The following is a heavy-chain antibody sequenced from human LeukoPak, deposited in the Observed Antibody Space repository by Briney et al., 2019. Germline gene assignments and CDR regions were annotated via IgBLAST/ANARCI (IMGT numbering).Heavy chain of an antibody. CDR1: GYSFTSYW. D-gene: IGHD3-22*01. CDR3: AIHRYYDSSGYYYLSV. V-gene: IGHV5-51*01. CDR2: IYPGDSDT. J-gene: IGHJ4*02. Sequence: GESLKISCQGSGYSFTSYWIGWVRQMPGKGLEWMGIIYPGDSDTRYSPSFQGQVTISADKSISTAYLQWSSLKASDTAMYYCAIHRYYDSSGYYYLSVWGQGTLVTVSS.